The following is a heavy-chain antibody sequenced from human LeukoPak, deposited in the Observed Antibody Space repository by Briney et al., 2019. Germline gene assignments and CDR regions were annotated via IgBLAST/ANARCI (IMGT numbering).Heavy chain of an antibody. CDR1: GFTFSDYT. D-gene: IGHD5-18*01. CDR2: ISTSSSTI. Sequence: GGSLRLACAVSGFTFSDYTMTWVRQAPGKGLEWVSYISTSSSTIYYADSVKGRFTISRDNTKNALYLQMNSQRAEDTAVYYCARVPSGYTLGYGYYYYYMDVWGKGTTVTVSS. J-gene: IGHJ6*03. CDR3: ARVPSGYTLGYGYYYYYMDV. V-gene: IGHV3-48*04.